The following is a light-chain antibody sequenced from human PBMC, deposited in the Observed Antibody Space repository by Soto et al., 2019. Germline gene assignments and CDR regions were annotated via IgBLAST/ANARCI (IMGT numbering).Light chain of an antibody. CDR2: TAF. CDR1: QSISSW. Sequence: IQITQSPSTLSASVGDRVTITFRASQSISSWLAWYQQKPGKAPNLLIHTAFSFQTGVPSRFSGSGSGTEFPLTSSSLQCEDVATYYCQQRHSYPITFGQGTRLEIK. V-gene: IGKV1-5*01. J-gene: IGKJ5*01. CDR3: QQRHSYPIT.